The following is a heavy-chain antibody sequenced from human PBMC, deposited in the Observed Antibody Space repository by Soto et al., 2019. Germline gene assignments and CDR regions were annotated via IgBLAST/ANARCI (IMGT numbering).Heavy chain of an antibody. CDR2: ISGSGGST. J-gene: IGHJ6*03. CDR3: AKDLGIVVAPSYLDV. Sequence: GGSLRLSCAASGFTFSSYAMSWVRQAPGKGLEWVSAISGSGGSTYYADSVKGRFTISRDNSKNTLYLQMNSLRAEDTAVYYCAKDLGIVVAPSYLDVWGKGPTVTVSS. V-gene: IGHV3-23*01. D-gene: IGHD2-2*01. CDR1: GFTFSSYA.